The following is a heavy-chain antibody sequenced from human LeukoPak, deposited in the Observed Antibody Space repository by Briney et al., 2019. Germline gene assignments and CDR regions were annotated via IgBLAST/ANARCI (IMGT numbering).Heavy chain of an antibody. CDR3: AKAPRDSSGYFLYCFDY. Sequence: GGSLRLSCAASGFTVSSNYMSWVRQAPGKGLEWVSVIYSGGSTYYADSVKGRFTISRDNSKNTLYLQMNSLGAEDTAVYYCAKAPRDSSGYFLYCFDYWGQGTLVTVSS. D-gene: IGHD3-22*01. CDR2: IYSGGST. J-gene: IGHJ4*02. CDR1: GFTVSSNY. V-gene: IGHV3-66*01.